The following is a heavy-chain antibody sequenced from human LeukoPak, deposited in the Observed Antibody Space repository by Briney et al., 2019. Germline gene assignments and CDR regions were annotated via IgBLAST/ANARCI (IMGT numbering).Heavy chain of an antibody. CDR1: GFSFSDFH. CDR2: ISSTSTNI. CDR3: ARGTYASGNSY. V-gene: IGHV3-48*01. Sequence: GGSLRLSCAASGFSFSDFHMNWVRQAPGKGLEWISYISSTSTNIYYADSVKGRFTISRDNAKNSLYLQMSSLRAEDTAIYYCARGTYASGNSYWGQGTLVTVSS. D-gene: IGHD3-10*01. J-gene: IGHJ4*02.